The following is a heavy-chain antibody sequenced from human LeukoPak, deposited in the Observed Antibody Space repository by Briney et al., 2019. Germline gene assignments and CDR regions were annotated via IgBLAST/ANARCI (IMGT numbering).Heavy chain of an antibody. Sequence: GGSLRLSCAASGFTFSSYGLHSVRQAPGKGLEWVAVISYDESNKYYADSVKGRFTISRDNSKNTLYLQMNSLRAEDTAVYYCATEAEATVTPRGQYNWFDPWGQGTLVTVSS. CDR1: GFTFSSYG. J-gene: IGHJ5*02. CDR2: ISYDESNK. D-gene: IGHD4-17*01. V-gene: IGHV3-30*03. CDR3: ATEAEATVTPRGQYNWFDP.